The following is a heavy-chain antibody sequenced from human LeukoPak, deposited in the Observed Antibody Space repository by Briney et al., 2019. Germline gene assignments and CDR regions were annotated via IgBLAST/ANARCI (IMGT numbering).Heavy chain of an antibody. J-gene: IGHJ4*02. V-gene: IGHV3-15*07. CDR1: GFPFNNAW. CDR2: IKSETDGETT. CDR3: TTRPY. Sequence: GGSLRLSCAASGFPFNNAWMNWVRQAPGKGLEWVGRIKSETDGETTDYVATVKGRFTISRDDSRNTLYLQMNSLETEDTAVYYCTTRPYWGQGTLVTVSS.